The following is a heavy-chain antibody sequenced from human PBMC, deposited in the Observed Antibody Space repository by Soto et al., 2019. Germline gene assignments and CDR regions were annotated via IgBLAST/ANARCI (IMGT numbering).Heavy chain of an antibody. CDR3: ARDYSNYYFDY. CDR2: IKQDGSEK. V-gene: IGHV3-7*01. J-gene: IGHJ4*02. D-gene: IGHD4-4*01. CDR1: GFTFSSYW. Sequence: GGSLRLSCAASGFTFSSYWMSWVRQTPGKGLEWVANIKQDGSEKYYVDSVKGRFTISRDNAKNSLYLQMNSLRAEDTAVYYGARDYSNYYFDYWGQGTLVTVSS.